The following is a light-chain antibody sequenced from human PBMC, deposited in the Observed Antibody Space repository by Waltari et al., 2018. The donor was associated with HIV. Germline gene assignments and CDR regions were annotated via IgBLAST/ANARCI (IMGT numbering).Light chain of an antibody. J-gene: IGLJ2*01. V-gene: IGLV1-51*01. CDR1: NSNIGNNY. Sequence: QSVLTQPPSVSAAPGQKVTISCSGSNSNIGNNYVYWYQQLPGTAPKLLIYENKKRPAGIPDRFSGSKAGASATLGITGLQTGDEADYYCGTWDSSLSAGVFGGGTKLTVL. CDR2: ENK. CDR3: GTWDSSLSAGV.